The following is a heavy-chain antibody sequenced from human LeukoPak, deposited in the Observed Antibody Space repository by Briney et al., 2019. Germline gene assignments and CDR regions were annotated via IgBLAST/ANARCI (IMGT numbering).Heavy chain of an antibody. CDR3: VRDLAVAGTCFDS. V-gene: IGHV3-7*03. CDR2: IKQDGSDR. Sequence: GGSLRLSCAASGFTFRNYWMSWVRQATGTGLEWVANIKQDGSDRNYVTSVRGRFTISRDNAESSLYLQMNSLRVEDTAVYYCVRDLAVAGTCFDSWGQGTLVTVSS. D-gene: IGHD6-19*01. CDR1: GFTFRNYW. J-gene: IGHJ4*02.